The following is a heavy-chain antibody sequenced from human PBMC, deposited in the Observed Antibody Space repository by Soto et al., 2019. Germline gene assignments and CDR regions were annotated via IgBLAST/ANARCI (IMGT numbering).Heavy chain of an antibody. J-gene: IGHJ6*02. CDR2: IYYSGST. D-gene: IGHD3-3*01. CDR3: ARVPSTYYDFWSGFEGVLDV. V-gene: IGHV4-31*03. CDR1: GGSTSSGGYY. Sequence: SETLSLTCTVSGGSTSSGGYYWSWIRQHPGKGLEWIGYIYYSGSTYYNPSLKSRVTISVDTSKNQFSLKLSSVTAADTAVYYCARVPSTYYDFWSGFEGVLDVWGQGTTVTVSS.